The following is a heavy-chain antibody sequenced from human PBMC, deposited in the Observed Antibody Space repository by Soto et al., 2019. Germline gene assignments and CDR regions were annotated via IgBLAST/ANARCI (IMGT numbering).Heavy chain of an antibody. CDR1: GFTFSSYA. V-gene: IGHV3-23*01. Sequence: PGGSLRLSCAASGFTFSSYAMSWVRQAPGKGLEWVSAISGSGGSTYYADSVKGRFTIPRDNSKNTLYLQMNSLRAEDTAVYYCAKAPYAAAGKGYFDYWGQGTLVTVSS. D-gene: IGHD6-13*01. CDR3: AKAPYAAAGKGYFDY. CDR2: ISGSGGST. J-gene: IGHJ4*02.